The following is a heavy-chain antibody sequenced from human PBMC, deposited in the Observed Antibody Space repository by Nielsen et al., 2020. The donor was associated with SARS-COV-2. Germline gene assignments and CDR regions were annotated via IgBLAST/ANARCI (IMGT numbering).Heavy chain of an antibody. V-gene: IGHV7-4-1*02. CDR3: ARGVAGTTTLGYYFDN. D-gene: IGHD1-1*01. CDR2: INPNTGHP. J-gene: IGHJ4*02. CDR1: GYTFTNYP. Sequence: ASAKVSCKASGYTFTNYPMNWVRQAPGQGLDWMGWINPNTGHPTYAQGFTGRFVFSLDTSVSTAYLQITSLKAEDTAVYYCARGVAGTTTLGYYFDNWGQGTLVTVSS.